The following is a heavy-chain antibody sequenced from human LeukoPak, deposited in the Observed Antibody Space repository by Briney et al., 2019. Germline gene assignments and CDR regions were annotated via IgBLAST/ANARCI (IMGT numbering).Heavy chain of an antibody. J-gene: IGHJ4*02. CDR3: ARGSSGYYPYYFDY. CDR1: GGSISSGSYY. Sequence: SETLSLTCTVSGGSISSGSYYWSWIRQPAGKGLEWIGRIYTSGSTNYNPSLKSRVTISVDTSKNQFSLKQSSVTAADTAVYYCARGSSGYYPYYFDYWGQGTLVTVSS. CDR2: IYTSGST. D-gene: IGHD3-22*01. V-gene: IGHV4-61*02.